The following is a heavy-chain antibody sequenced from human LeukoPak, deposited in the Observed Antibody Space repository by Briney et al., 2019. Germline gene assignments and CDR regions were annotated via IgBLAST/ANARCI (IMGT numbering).Heavy chain of an antibody. CDR3: ARVAAFGPYSSSQFIFDY. Sequence: GGSLRLSCVASGFTSSSYDMHWVRQATGKGLEWVSAIGTAGDTYYPGSVKGRFTISRENAKNSLYLQMNSLRAGDTAVYYCARVAAFGPYSSSQFIFDYWGQGTLVTVSS. J-gene: IGHJ4*02. D-gene: IGHD6-13*01. CDR2: IGTAGDT. V-gene: IGHV3-13*01. CDR1: GFTSSSYD.